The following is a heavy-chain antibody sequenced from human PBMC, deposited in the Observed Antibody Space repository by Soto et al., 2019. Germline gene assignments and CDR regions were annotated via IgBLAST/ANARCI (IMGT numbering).Heavy chain of an antibody. CDR2: INPNSGGT. V-gene: IGHV1-2*04. CDR1: GYTFTGYY. D-gene: IGHD1-26*01. CDR3: ALRVGATEDDAFDI. Sequence: QVQLVQSGAEVKKPGASVKVSCKASGYTFTGYYMHWVRQAPGQGLEWMGWINPNSGGTNYAQKFQGWVTMTRDTXXSTAYMELRRLRSDDTAVYYCALRVGATEDDAFDIWGQGTMVTVSS. J-gene: IGHJ3*02.